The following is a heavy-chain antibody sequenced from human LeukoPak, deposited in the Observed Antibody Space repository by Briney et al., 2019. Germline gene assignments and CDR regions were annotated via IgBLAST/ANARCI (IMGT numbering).Heavy chain of an antibody. CDR1: GFTFNTYT. CDR3: AKDRRAGSYDY. V-gene: IGHV3-21*04. CDR2: ITASSTAI. J-gene: IGHJ4*02. D-gene: IGHD3-10*01. Sequence: GGSLRLSCAASGFTFNTYTMNWVRQAPGKGLEWVSSITASSTAIYSADSVKGRFTISRDNAKNFLYLQMNSLRAEDTAVYYCAKDRRAGSYDYWGQGTLVTVSS.